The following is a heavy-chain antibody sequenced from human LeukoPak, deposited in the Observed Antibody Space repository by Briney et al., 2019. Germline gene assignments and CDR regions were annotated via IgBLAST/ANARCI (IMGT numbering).Heavy chain of an antibody. Sequence: PSETLSLTCAVYGGSFSGYYWGWIRQPPGKGLEWIGEINHSGSTNYNPSLKSRVTISVDTSKNQFSLKLSSVTAADTAVYYCARPRAGTGHYYYYYMDVWGKGTTVTVSS. J-gene: IGHJ6*03. CDR3: ARPRAGTGHYYYYYMDV. D-gene: IGHD6-19*01. CDR1: GGSFSGYY. V-gene: IGHV4-34*01. CDR2: INHSGST.